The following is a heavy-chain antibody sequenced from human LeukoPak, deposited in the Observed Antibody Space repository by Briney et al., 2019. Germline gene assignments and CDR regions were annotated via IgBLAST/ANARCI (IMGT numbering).Heavy chain of an antibody. Sequence: PSETLSLTCRVSGGSISSYYWSWIRQPAGKGLEWIGRIYTSGSTNYNPSLKSRVTISVGTSKNQSSLKLSSMTAADTAVYYCARGQYYYGSGSYSFDYWGQGTLVTVSS. D-gene: IGHD3-10*01. CDR3: ARGQYYYGSGSYSFDY. CDR1: GGSISSYY. V-gene: IGHV4-4*07. J-gene: IGHJ4*02. CDR2: IYTSGST.